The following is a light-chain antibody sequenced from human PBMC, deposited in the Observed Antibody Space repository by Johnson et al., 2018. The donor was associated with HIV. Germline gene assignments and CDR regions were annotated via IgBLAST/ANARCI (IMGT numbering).Light chain of an antibody. CDR3: GTWDSSLSAYV. CDR1: SSNIGNNY. CDR2: DNN. V-gene: IGLV1-51*01. Sequence: QLVLTQPPSVSAAPGQTVTISCSGSSSNIGNNYVSWYQQLPGTVPKLLIYDNNKRPSGIPDRFSGSKSGTSATLGITGLQTGDEADYYCGTWDSSLSAYVFGTGTKVTV. J-gene: IGLJ1*01.